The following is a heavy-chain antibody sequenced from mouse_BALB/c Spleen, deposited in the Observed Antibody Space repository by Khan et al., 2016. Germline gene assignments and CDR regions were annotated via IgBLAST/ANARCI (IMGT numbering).Heavy chain of an antibody. D-gene: IGHD3-3*01. CDR2: IDPENGDS. J-gene: IGHJ4*01. CDR1: GFKIKDYY. Sequence: VRLQQSGAELVRPGALVKLSCKASGFKIKDYYIHWVKQRPEQGLEWIGWIDPENGDSINDPKFQGKAGLTAETSSNTAYLQLSSLTSEDTAVYYCTRGGDLDYWGQGTSVTVSS. V-gene: IGHV14-1*02. CDR3: TRGGDLDY.